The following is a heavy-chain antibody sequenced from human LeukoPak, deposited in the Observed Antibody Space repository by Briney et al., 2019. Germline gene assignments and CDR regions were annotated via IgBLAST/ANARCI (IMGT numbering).Heavy chain of an antibody. CDR1: GFTVSSNW. Sequence: GGSLRLSCAASGFTVSSNWMSWVRQAPGKGLEWVTNVNQDESQKYYVDSVKGRFTISKDNAKNSLNLQMNSLRAEDTGVYYCARANYDIRGQGTLVTVSS. CDR3: ARANYDI. V-gene: IGHV3-7*01. CDR2: VNQDESQK. D-gene: IGHD3-9*01. J-gene: IGHJ4*02.